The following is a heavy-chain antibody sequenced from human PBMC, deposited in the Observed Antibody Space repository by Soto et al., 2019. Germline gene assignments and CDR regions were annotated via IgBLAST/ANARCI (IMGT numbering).Heavy chain of an antibody. V-gene: IGHV4-34*01. J-gene: IGHJ2*01. CDR2: INHSGST. Sequence: QVQLQQWGAGLLKPSETLSLTCAVYGGSFSGYYWSWIRQPPGKGLEWIGEINHSGSTNYNPSLKSRVPRSVDPSKNQCSLKLSSVTAADTAVYYCARGRGRGVVVVAATLSWYCDLWGRGTLVTVSS. CDR1: GGSFSGYY. CDR3: ARGRGRGVVVVAATLSWYCDL. D-gene: IGHD2-15*01.